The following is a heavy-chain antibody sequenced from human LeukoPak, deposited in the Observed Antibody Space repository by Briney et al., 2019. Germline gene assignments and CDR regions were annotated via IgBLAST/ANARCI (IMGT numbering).Heavy chain of an antibody. CDR3: ATHVGYYYDSSGYLFDC. D-gene: IGHD3-22*01. V-gene: IGHV3-23*01. CDR2: ISGSGGST. Sequence: PGGSLRLSCAASGFTFSSYAMSWVRQAPGKGLEWVSAISGSGGSTYYADSVKDRFTISRDNSKNTLYLQMNSLRAEDTAVYYCATHVGYYYDSSGYLFDCWGQGTLVTVSS. J-gene: IGHJ4*02. CDR1: GFTFSSYA.